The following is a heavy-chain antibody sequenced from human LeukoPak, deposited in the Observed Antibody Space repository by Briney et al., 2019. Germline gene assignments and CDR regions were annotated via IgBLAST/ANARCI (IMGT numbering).Heavy chain of an antibody. D-gene: IGHD6-13*01. V-gene: IGHV7-4-1*02. CDR1: GYTFTRYA. J-gene: IGHJ6*03. CDR2: INTNTGNP. Sequence: ASVKVSCKASGYTFTRYAMNGVRQAPGQGLEWMGWINTNTGNPTYAQGFTGRFVFPLDTSVSTAYLQIRSLKAEDTAVYYCARAIAAAGNYYYYYMDVWGKGTTVTVSS. CDR3: ARAIAAAGNYYYYYMDV.